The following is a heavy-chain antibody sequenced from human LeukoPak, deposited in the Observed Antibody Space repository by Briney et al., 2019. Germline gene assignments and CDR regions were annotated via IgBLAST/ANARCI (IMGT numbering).Heavy chain of an antibody. Sequence: EAPVRVTCKAAGGTFGSYAISWVRQAPGQGLEWMGGIIPICGTANYAQKFQGRVTITTDESTSTAYMELSSLRSEDTAVYYCARDLGDFWSGYYPYWGQGTLVTVSS. V-gene: IGHV1-69*05. CDR1: GGTFGSYA. CDR2: IIPICGTA. CDR3: ARDLGDFWSGYYPY. D-gene: IGHD3-3*01. J-gene: IGHJ4*02.